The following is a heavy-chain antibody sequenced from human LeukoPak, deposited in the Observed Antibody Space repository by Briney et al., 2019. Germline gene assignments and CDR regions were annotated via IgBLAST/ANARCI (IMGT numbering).Heavy chain of an antibody. D-gene: IGHD6-6*01. CDR3: AKTDLTVAVRPPDY. Sequence: GGSLRLSCAASGFTFSNYAMSWVRQAPGRGLEWVSGISGSGDSTYYADSVKGRFTISRDNPKNTLHLQMNSLRAEDTAVYYCAKTDLTVAVRPPDYWGQGTLVTVSS. V-gene: IGHV3-23*01. CDR1: GFTFSNYA. CDR2: ISGSGDST. J-gene: IGHJ4*02.